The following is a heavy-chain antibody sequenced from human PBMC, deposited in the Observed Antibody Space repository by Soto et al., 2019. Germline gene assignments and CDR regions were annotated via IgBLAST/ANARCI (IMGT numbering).Heavy chain of an antibody. CDR2: ISGSGGST. D-gene: IGHD3-22*01. CDR1: GFTFSSYA. Sequence: GGSLRLSCAASGFTFSSYAMSWVRQAPGKGLEWVSAISGSGGSTYYADSVKGRFTISRDNSKNTLYLQMNSLRAEDTAVYYCATSQPDTMILVVRKPFDYWGQGTLVTVSS. V-gene: IGHV3-23*01. J-gene: IGHJ4*02. CDR3: ATSQPDTMILVVRKPFDY.